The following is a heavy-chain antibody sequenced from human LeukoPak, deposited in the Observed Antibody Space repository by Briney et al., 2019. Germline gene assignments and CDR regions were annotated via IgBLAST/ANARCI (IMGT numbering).Heavy chain of an antibody. V-gene: IGHV1-2*02. CDR3: ARIYYYGSGSYYEYYFDY. CDR2: INPHSGGT. CDR1: GYTFTDYY. J-gene: IGHJ4*02. Sequence: ASVKVSCKASGYTFTDYYIHWVRQAPGQGLEWMGWINPHSGGTNFAQNFQGRATMTRDTSINTAYMELSRLRSGDTAMYYCARIYYYGSGSYYEYYFDYWGQGTLVTVSS. D-gene: IGHD3-10*01.